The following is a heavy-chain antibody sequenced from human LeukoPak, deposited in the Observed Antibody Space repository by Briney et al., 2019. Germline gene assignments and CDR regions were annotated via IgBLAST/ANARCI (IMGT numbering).Heavy chain of an antibody. D-gene: IGHD3-10*01. CDR1: GYTCTSYD. J-gene: IGHJ6*02. CDR2: MNPNSGNT. V-gene: IGHV1-8*01. Sequence: ASVKVSCKASGYTCTSYDINWVRQATGQGLEWMGWMNPNSGNTGYAQKFQGRVTMTRNTSISTAYMELSSLRSEDTAVYYCARFPFSGSGSYYPEDFYYYGMDVWGQGTTVTVSS. CDR3: ARFPFSGSGSYYPEDFYYYGMDV.